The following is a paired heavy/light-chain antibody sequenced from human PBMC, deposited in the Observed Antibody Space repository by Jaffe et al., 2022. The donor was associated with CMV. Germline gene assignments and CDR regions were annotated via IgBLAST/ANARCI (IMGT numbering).Light chain of an antibody. CDR1: QSISSY. CDR3: QQSYSTRWT. J-gene: IGKJ1*01. CDR2: AAS. Sequence: DIQMTQSPSSLSASVGDRVTITCRASQSISSYLNWYQQKPGKAPKLLIYAASSLQSGVPSRFSGSGSGTDFTLTISSLQPEDFATYYCQQSYSTRWTFGQGTKVEIK. V-gene: IGKV1-39*01.
Heavy chain of an antibody. D-gene: IGHD2-15*01. CDR2: IWYDGSNK. Sequence: QVQLVESGGGVVQPGRSLRLSCAASGFTFSSYGMHWVRQAPGKGLEWVAVIWYDGSNKYYADSVKGRFTISRDNSKNTLYLQMNSLRAEDTAVYYCARGGPLGGVVVSYYYYGMDVWGQGTTVTVSS. J-gene: IGHJ6*02. CDR1: GFTFSSYG. V-gene: IGHV3-33*01. CDR3: ARGGPLGGVVVSYYYYGMDV.